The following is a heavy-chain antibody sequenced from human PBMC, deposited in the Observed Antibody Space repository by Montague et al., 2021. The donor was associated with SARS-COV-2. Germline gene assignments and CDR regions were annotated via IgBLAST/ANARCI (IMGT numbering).Heavy chain of an antibody. J-gene: IGHJ3*02. V-gene: IGHV4-61*02. CDR3: ASGTYYYDSSGPPSLSWFAFDI. Sequence: TLSLTCTVSGGSISSGSYYWSWIWQPAGKGLEWIGRIYTSGSTSYNPSLKSRVTISVDTSKNQFSLKLSSVTAADTAVYYCASGTYYYDSSGPPSLSWFAFDIWGQGTMVTVSS. CDR1: GGSISSGSYY. CDR2: IYTSGST. D-gene: IGHD3-22*01.